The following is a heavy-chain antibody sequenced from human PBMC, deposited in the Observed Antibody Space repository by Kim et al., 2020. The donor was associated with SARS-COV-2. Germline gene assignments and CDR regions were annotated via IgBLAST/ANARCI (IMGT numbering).Heavy chain of an antibody. CDR3: ARLIDGGDYIDY. V-gene: IGHV4-59*08. J-gene: IGHJ4*02. CDR1: GGSISSYY. Sequence: SETLSLTCTVSGGSISSYYWSWIRQPPGKGLEWIGYIYYSGSTNYNPSLKSRVTISVDTSKNQFSLKLSSVTAADTAVYYCARLIDGGDYIDYWGQGTLVTVSS. D-gene: IGHD4-17*01. CDR2: IYYSGST.